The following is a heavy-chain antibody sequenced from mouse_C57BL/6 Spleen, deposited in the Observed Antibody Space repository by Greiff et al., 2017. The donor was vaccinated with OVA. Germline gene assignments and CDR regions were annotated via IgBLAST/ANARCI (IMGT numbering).Heavy chain of an antibody. V-gene: IGHV5-9-1*02. J-gene: IGHJ3*01. CDR3: TREGAMDALFAY. Sequence: EVMLVESGEGLVKPGGSLKLSCAASGFTFSSYAMSWVRQTPEKRLEWVAYISSGGDYIYYADTVKGRFTISRDNARNTLYLQMSSLKSEDTAMYYCTREGAMDALFAYWGQGTLVTVSA. CDR1: GFTFSSYA. D-gene: IGHD1-1*02. CDR2: ISSGGDYI.